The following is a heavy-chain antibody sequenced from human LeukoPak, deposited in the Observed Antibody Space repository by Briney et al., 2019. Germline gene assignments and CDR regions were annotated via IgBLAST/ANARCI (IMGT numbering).Heavy chain of an antibody. V-gene: IGHV3-13*01. Sequence: GGSLRLSCAASGFTFRSFDMHWVRQPTGKGLEWVSGIDAGGDSYYAGSVKGRFTISRENGKNSLYLQMNSLRAGDTAVYYCARGEPEGFDPWGQGTLVTVSS. CDR2: IDAGGDS. CDR3: ARGEPEGFDP. CDR1: GFTFRSFD. J-gene: IGHJ5*02.